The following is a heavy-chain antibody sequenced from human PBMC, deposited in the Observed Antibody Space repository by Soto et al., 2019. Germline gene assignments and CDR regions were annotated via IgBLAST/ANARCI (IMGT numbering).Heavy chain of an antibody. D-gene: IGHD3-10*01. V-gene: IGHV1-3*01. Sequence: QVQLVQSGAEVKKPGASVKVSCKASGYTFTSYAMHWVRQAPGQRLEWMGWINAGNGNTKYSQKFQGRVTITRDTSASTAYMELSSLRSEDTAVYYCARVYGSGSYYNVWGYWGQGTLVTVSS. CDR1: GYTFTSYA. CDR3: ARVYGSGSYYNVWGY. CDR2: INAGNGNT. J-gene: IGHJ4*02.